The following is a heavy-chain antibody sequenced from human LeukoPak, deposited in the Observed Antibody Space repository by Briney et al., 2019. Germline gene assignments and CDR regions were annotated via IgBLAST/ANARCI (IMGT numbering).Heavy chain of an antibody. CDR2: IYYSGST. V-gene: IGHV4-59*01. CDR3: AREGRESYDIFTLDY. D-gene: IGHD3-9*01. Sequence: SETLSLTCTVSGGSISSYYWSWIRQPPGKGLEWIGYIYYSGSTNYKPSLKSRVTISVDTSKNQFSLKLSSVTAADTAVYYCAREGRESYDIFTLDYWGQGTLVTVSS. CDR1: GGSISSYY. J-gene: IGHJ4*02.